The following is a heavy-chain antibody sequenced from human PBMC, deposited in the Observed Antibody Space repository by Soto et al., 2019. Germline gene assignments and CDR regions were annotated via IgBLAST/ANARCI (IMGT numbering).Heavy chain of an antibody. Sequence: QVQLVQSGAEVKKYGSSVKVSCKASGGTFSRYAISWVRQAPGQGLEWMGGITPMFATANYAQKFQGRVTITADESTSTAYMELSSLRSGDTAVYYCAQTLGLAVAGPGRFDLWGRGTLVTVSS. CDR2: ITPMFATA. CDR3: AQTLGLAVAGPGRFDL. J-gene: IGHJ2*01. V-gene: IGHV1-69*12. D-gene: IGHD6-19*01. CDR1: GGTFSRYA.